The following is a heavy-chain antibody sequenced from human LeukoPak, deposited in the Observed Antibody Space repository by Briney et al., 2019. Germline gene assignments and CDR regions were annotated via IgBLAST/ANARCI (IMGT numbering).Heavy chain of an antibody. J-gene: IGHJ3*02. CDR2: ISAYNGNT. CDR3: AREVATRNAFDI. D-gene: IGHD5-12*01. Sequence: ASVKVSCKASGGTFSSYAISWVRQAPGQGLEWMGWISAYNGNTNYAQKLQGRVTMTTDTSTSTAYMELRSLRSDDTAVYYCAREVATRNAFDIWGQGTMVTVSS. CDR1: GGTFSSYA. V-gene: IGHV1-18*01.